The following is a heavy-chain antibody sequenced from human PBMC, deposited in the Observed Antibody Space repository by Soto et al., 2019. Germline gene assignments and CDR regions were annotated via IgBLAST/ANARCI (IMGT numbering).Heavy chain of an antibody. V-gene: IGHV4-34*01. Sequence: SETLSLTCAVYGGSFSGSYWSWIRQPPGKGLEWIGEINHSGSTNYNPSLKSRVTISVDTSKNQFSLKLSSVTAADTAVYYCARARRITSIFGVVRIWFDPWGQGTLVTVSS. CDR2: INHSGST. D-gene: IGHD3-3*01. CDR3: ARARRITSIFGVVRIWFDP. CDR1: GGSFSGSY. J-gene: IGHJ5*02.